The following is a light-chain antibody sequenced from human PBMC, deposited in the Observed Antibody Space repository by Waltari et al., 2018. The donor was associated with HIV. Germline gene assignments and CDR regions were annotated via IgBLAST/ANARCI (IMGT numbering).Light chain of an antibody. CDR1: QIFTTNH. CDR3: QQYVRFPLT. V-gene: IGKV3-20*01. Sequence: IVLTQSPGTLSLSPGDKATLSCRTSQIFTTNHLAWYQQKPGQAPRVVIYDASSRATGIPDRFSASGSGTDFTLTISRLESEDFAVYYCQQYVRFPLTFGGGTNVEIK. J-gene: IGKJ4*01. CDR2: DAS.